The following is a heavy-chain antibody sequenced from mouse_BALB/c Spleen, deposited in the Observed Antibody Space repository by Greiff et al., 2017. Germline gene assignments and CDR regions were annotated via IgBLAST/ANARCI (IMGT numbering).Heavy chain of an antibody. Sequence: VQVVESGPGLVQPSQSLSITCTVSGFSLTSYGVHWVRQSPGKGLEWLGVIWSGGSTDYNAAFISRLSISKDNSKSQVFFKMNSLQANDTAIYYCAREEGFAYWGQGTLVTVSA. J-gene: IGHJ3*01. CDR3: AREEGFAY. V-gene: IGHV2-2*02. CDR1: GFSLTSYG. CDR2: IWSGGST.